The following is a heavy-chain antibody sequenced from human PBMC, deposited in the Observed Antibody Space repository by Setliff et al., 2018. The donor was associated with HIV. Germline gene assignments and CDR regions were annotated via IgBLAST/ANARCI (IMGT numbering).Heavy chain of an antibody. V-gene: IGHV1-3*01. CDR1: GYTFTSYA. Sequence: PRASVKVSCKASGYTFTSYAMHWVRQAPGQRLEWMGWINAGNGNTKYSQKFQGRVTITRDTSASTAYMELSSLRSEDTAVYYCAREPYYYDSSGPRNAFDIWGQGTMVTVSS. CDR2: INAGNGNT. J-gene: IGHJ3*02. CDR3: AREPYYYDSSGPRNAFDI. D-gene: IGHD3-22*01.